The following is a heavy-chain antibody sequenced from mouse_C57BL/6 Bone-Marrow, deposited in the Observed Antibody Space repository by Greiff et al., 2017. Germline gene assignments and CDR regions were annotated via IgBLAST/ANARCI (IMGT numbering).Heavy chain of an antibody. D-gene: IGHD1-1*01. CDR2: INPYNGGT. J-gene: IGHJ3*01. CDR1: GYTITDYY. CDR3: ARSAIATGFAY. Sequence: EVQLQQSGPVLVKPGASVKMSCKASGYTITDYYLNWVKQSHGKSLEWIGVINPYNGGTSYHQKFKGKATLTVDTSSSTCYMELNSLTSEDSAIYDGARSAIATGFAYWGQGTLVTVSA. V-gene: IGHV1-19*01.